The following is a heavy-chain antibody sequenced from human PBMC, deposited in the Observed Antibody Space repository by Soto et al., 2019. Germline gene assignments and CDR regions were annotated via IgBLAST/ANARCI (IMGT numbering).Heavy chain of an antibody. D-gene: IGHD2-15*01. V-gene: IGHV3-23*03. CDR3: ARGSSAFDI. J-gene: IGHJ3*02. CDR1: GFTFSSYA. Sequence: GGSLRLSCAASGFTFSSYAMSWVRQAPGKGLEWVSIIYSGGSTYYADSVKGRFTMSRDNSKNTLYLQMNSLRAEDTAVYYCARGSSAFDIWGQGTMVTVSS. CDR2: IYSGGST.